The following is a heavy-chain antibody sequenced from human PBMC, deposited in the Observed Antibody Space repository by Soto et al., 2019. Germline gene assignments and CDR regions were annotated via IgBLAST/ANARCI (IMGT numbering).Heavy chain of an antibody. D-gene: IGHD5-12*01. CDR3: AVLAYSGWPGS. J-gene: IGHJ5*02. Sequence: ASVKVSCKASGYAFTSHTMHLVRQAPGQRPEWMAWINGGNGDTKYTPNFQDRVTVTRDTSATTGYMELSSLRSEDTAVYYCAVLAYSGWPGSWGQGTLVTVSS. CDR1: GYAFTSHT. CDR2: INGGNGDT. V-gene: IGHV1-3*01.